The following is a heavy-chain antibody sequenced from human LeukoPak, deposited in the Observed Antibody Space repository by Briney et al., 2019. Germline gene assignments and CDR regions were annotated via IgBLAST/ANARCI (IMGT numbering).Heavy chain of an antibody. CDR1: GFTFSNYW. CDR2: INQDGSKE. V-gene: IGHV3-7*01. D-gene: IGHD5-12*01. J-gene: IGHJ4*02. CDR3: VRDGGVSGYDLLDY. Sequence: GGSLRLSCAASGFTFSNYWMTWVRQAPGKGLEWVAHINQDGSKEYYMDSVKARFTTSRDNAKNSRSLQMNSLRAEDTAVYYCVRDGGVSGYDLLDYWGQGTLVTVSS.